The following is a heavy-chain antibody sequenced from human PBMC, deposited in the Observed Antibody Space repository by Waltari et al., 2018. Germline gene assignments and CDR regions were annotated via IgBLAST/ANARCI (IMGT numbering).Heavy chain of an antibody. CDR2: IYISGTT. CDR3: ARDNGLSYFDL. CDR1: VGSISSYY. J-gene: IGHJ2*01. Sequence: QVQLQESGPGLVKASETLSLTCSVSVGSISSYYWSWIRQPAGKGLEWIGRIYISGTTNYNPSLKSRVTMSLDTSKKKFSLKLSSVTAADTAVYYCARDNGLSYFDLWGRGTLLTVSS. D-gene: IGHD2-8*01. V-gene: IGHV4-4*07.